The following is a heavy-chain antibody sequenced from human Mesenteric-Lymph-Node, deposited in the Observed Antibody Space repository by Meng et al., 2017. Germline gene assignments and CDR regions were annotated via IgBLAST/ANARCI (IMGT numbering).Heavy chain of an antibody. CDR2: IYPGDSDT. Sequence: GGSLRLSCKGSGYSFTSYWIGWVRQMPGKGLEWMGIIYPGDSDTRYSPSFQGQVTISADKSISTAYLQWSTLKASETAMYYCARHVWGYYSYGMDVWGQGTTVTVSS. CDR3: ARHVWGYYSYGMDV. V-gene: IGHV5-51*01. J-gene: IGHJ6*02. CDR1: GYSFTSYW. D-gene: IGHD3-16*01.